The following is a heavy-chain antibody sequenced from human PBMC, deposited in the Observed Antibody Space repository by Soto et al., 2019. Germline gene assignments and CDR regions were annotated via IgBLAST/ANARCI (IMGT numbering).Heavy chain of an antibody. CDR3: AMQSYDILPGYSSPFDP. CDR2: MNPNSGNT. J-gene: IGHJ5*02. Sequence: QVQLVQSGAEVKKPGASVKVSCKASGYTFTSYDINWVRQATGQGLEWMGWMNPNSGNTGYAQKFQGRVTMTRNTSISTAYMELSSLRSEETAVYYCAMQSYDILPGYSSPFDPWGQGTLVTVSS. D-gene: IGHD3-9*01. V-gene: IGHV1-8*01. CDR1: GYTFTSYD.